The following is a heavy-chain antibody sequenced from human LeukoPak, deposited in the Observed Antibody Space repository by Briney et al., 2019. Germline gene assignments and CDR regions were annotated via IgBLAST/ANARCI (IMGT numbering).Heavy chain of an antibody. CDR1: GFTFSSYS. J-gene: IGHJ4*02. CDR2: ISSSSSYI. V-gene: IGHV3-21*01. D-gene: IGHD1-26*01. CDR3: ARGYSGTYRVDY. Sequence: GGSLRLSCAASGFTFSSYSMNWVRQAPGKGLEWVSSISSSSSYIYYADSVKGRFTISRDNAKNSLYLQMNSLRAEDTAVYYCARGYSGTYRVDYWGQGTLVTVSS.